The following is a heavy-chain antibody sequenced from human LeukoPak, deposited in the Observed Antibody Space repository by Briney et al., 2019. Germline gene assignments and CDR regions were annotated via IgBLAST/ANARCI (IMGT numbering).Heavy chain of an antibody. CDR1: GFTFSSNW. Sequence: QPGGSRRLSCAASGFTFSSNWMHWVRQAPGKGLVWVSRINEDGSTTNYADSVKGRSTIFRDNAKNTLYLQMNSLRAEDTAVYYCVRDLGGRSGHWGQGTLVTVSS. V-gene: IGHV3-74*01. CDR3: VRDLGGRSGH. J-gene: IGHJ4*02. CDR2: INEDGSTT. D-gene: IGHD1-26*01.